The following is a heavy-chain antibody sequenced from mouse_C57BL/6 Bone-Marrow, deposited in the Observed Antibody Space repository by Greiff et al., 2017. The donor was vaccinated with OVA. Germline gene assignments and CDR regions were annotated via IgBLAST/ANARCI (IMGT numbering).Heavy chain of an antibody. CDR2: IDPENGDT. CDR1: GFTIKDDY. V-gene: IGHV14-4*01. J-gene: IGHJ2*01. D-gene: IGHD2-2*01. CDR3: TTLGSTMVNY. Sequence: VQLQQSGAELVRPGASVKLSCTASGFTIKDDYMHWVKQRPEQGLEWIGWIDPENGDTEYASKFQGKATITADTSSNTAYLQLSSLTSEDTAVYYCTTLGSTMVNYWGQGTTLTVSS.